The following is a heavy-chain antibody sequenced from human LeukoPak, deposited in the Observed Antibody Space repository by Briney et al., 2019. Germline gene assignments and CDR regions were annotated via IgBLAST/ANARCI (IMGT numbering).Heavy chain of an antibody. CDR3: AKDREVGQHLVRGYFDY. J-gene: IGHJ4*02. CDR2: IYNTADYT. V-gene: IGHV3-23*01. Sequence: HPGGSLRLSCAASGFTFSSYSMNWVRQAPGKGLEWVSGIYNTADYTFYTDSVKGRFTISRDNSKNTLYLQMNSLRAEDTAVYYCAKDREVGQHLVRGYFDYWGQGTLVTVSS. D-gene: IGHD6-13*01. CDR1: GFTFSSYS.